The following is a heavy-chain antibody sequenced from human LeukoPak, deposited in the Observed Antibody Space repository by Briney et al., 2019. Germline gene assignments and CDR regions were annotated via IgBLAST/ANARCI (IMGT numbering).Heavy chain of an antibody. CDR2: ISIGGTNT. Sequence: GGSLRLSCAASGFPFRRFAMSWVRQAPGKGLEWVSGISIGGTNTYYADSVKGRFTISRDDPKNTLHLQMNSLRAEDTAVYYCADMVRGVIVFGMDLWGQGTTVTVSS. CDR1: GFPFRRFA. D-gene: IGHD3-10*01. CDR3: ADMVRGVIVFGMDL. V-gene: IGHV3-23*01. J-gene: IGHJ6*02.